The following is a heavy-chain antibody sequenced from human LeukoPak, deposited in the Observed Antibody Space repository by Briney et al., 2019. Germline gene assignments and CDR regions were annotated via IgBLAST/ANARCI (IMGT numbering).Heavy chain of an antibody. V-gene: IGHV4-59*01. CDR3: ARGHVVVGY. CDR2: IYYSGST. D-gene: IGHD2-15*01. Sequence: SETLSLTCTVSGGSISSYYWSWIRQPPGKGLEWIGYIYYSGSTNYNPSLKSRVTISVDTSKNQFSLKPSSVTAADTAVYYCARGHVVVGYWGQGTLVTVSS. CDR1: GGSISSYY. J-gene: IGHJ4*02.